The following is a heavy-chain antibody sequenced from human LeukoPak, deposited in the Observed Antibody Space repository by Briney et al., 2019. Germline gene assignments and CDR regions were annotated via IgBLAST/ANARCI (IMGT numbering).Heavy chain of an antibody. CDR3: ASTAKQQQLALDY. D-gene: IGHD6-13*01. Sequence: TTSETLSLTCTVSGGSISSYYWSWIRQPPGKGLEWIGYIYYSGSTNYNPSLKSRVTISVDTSKNQFSLKLSSVTAADTAVYYCASTAKQQQLALDYWGQGTLVTVSS. CDR1: GGSISSYY. CDR2: IYYSGST. V-gene: IGHV4-59*08. J-gene: IGHJ4*02.